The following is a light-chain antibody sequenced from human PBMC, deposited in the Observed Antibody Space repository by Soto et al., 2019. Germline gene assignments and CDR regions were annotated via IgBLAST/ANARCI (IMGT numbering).Light chain of an antibody. CDR1: QSVSSY. CDR2: DAS. V-gene: IGKV3-11*01. J-gene: IGKJ4*01. CDR3: QQRSNWPPGLT. Sequence: EIVVTQSPATLSLSPGERATLSCRASQSVSSYLAWYQQKPGQAPGLLIYDASNRATGIPARFSGSGSGTDFTLTLSSLEPEDFAVYYCQQRSNWPPGLTFGGGTKVEIK.